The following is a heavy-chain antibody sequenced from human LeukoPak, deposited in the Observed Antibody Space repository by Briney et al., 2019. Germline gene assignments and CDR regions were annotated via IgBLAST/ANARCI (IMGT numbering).Heavy chain of an antibody. CDR2: ISGSGGST. V-gene: IGHV3-23*01. CDR3: ARGKNRSGYFLGVFDY. D-gene: IGHD3-22*01. CDR1: GFTFSSYA. Sequence: PGGSLRLSCAASGFTFSSYAMSWVRQAPGKGLEWVSAISGSGGSTYYADSVKGRFTISRDNSKNTLYLQMNSLRAEDTAVYYCARGKNRSGYFLGVFDYWGQGTLVTVSS. J-gene: IGHJ4*02.